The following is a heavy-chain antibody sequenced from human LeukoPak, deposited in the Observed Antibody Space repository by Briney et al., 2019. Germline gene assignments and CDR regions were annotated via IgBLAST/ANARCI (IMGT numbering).Heavy chain of an antibody. CDR1: GFTVSSNY. D-gene: IGHD3-9*01. Sequence: GGSLRLSCAASGFTVSSNYMSWVRQAPGKGLEWVSVIYSGGSTYYADSVKGRFTISRDNSKNTLYLQMNSLRAEDTAVYYCARGYGDYDILTGYDYWGQGTLVTVSS. CDR3: ARGYGDYDILTGYDY. V-gene: IGHV3-53*01. J-gene: IGHJ4*02. CDR2: IYSGGST.